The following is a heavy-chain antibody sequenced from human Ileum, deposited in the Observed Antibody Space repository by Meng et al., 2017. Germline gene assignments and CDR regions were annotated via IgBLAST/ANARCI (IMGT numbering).Heavy chain of an antibody. CDR1: GFTLSSYP. Sequence: GESLKISCAASGFTLSSYPMHWIRQAPGKGLEWVAVISYDGGTKLYADSVKGRFTISRDSSENTLYLQMNSLRAEDTAVYYCVRDPQQGWGDYFDYWGQGTLVTVSS. D-gene: IGHD3-16*01. J-gene: IGHJ4*02. CDR2: ISYDGGTK. V-gene: IGHV3-30*01. CDR3: VRDPQQGWGDYFDY.